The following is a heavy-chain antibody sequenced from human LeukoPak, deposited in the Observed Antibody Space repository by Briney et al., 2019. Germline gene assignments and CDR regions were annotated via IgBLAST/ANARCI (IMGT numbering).Heavy chain of an antibody. CDR3: ARGTNGVWDF. Sequence: GGSLRLSCAASGFTFSNHGMSWVRQAPGKGLEWVSGIRGSGFSTDYADSAKGRFTISRDNAKNSLYLQMDSLRAEDTAVYYCARGTNGVWDFWGQGTLVTVSS. CDR1: GFTFSNHG. J-gene: IGHJ4*02. CDR2: IRGSGFST. D-gene: IGHD2-8*01. V-gene: IGHV3-23*01.